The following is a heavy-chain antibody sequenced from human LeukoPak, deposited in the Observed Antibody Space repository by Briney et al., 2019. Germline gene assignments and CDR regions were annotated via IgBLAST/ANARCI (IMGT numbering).Heavy chain of an antibody. V-gene: IGHV3-23*01. D-gene: IGHD2-15*01. J-gene: IGHJ4*02. CDR2: ISGSGGST. CDR3: AKGNIVVVVAATQNLFDY. CDR1: GFSVSENY. Sequence: GGSLRLSCEASGFSVSENYMSWVRQAPGKGLEWVSAISGSGGSTYYADSVKGRFTISRDNSKNTLYLQMNSLRAEDTAVYYCAKGNIVVVVAATQNLFDYWGQGTLVTVSS.